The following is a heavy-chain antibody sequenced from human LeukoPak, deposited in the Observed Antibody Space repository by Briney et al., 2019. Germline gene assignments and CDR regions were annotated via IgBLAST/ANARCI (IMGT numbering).Heavy chain of an antibody. Sequence: PSETLSLTCAVYGGSFSGYYWSWIRQPPGKGLEWIGEINHSGSTNYNPSLRSRVTISVDTSKNQFSLKLSSVTAADTAVYYCATGLAVAGTFDNWGQGTLVTVSS. V-gene: IGHV4-34*01. CDR3: ATGLAVAGTFDN. D-gene: IGHD6-19*01. CDR1: GGSFSGYY. J-gene: IGHJ4*02. CDR2: INHSGST.